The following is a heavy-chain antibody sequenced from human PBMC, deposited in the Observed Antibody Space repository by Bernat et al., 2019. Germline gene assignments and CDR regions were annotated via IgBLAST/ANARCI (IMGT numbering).Heavy chain of an antibody. CDR1: GSTFSSYG. V-gene: IGHV3-30*18. Sequence: QVQLVESGGGVVQPGRSLRLSCAASGSTFSSYGMHWVRQTPGKGLEWLAVISFDGRNQYYPDSVKGRFTISRDNFKNTLDLQMNSLRPEDTAVYYCAKGVSAGSTHFKWSGMDVWGQGTTVTVSS. D-gene: IGHD3-3*02. J-gene: IGHJ6*02. CDR3: AKGVSAGSTHFKWSGMDV. CDR2: ISFDGRNQ.